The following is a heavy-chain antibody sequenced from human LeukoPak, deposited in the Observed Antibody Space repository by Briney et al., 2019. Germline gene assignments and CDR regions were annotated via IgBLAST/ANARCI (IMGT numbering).Heavy chain of an antibody. J-gene: IGHJ4*02. CDR1: DDSITMYY. D-gene: IGHD1-26*01. V-gene: IGHV4-59*08. CDR3: ASWGATHHHFDN. CDR2: VDHTGST. Sequence: PSETLSLTCSVSDDSITMYYWTWIRQPPGKGLEWIGYVDHTGSTNFNPSLNGRVSISRDTTNNQFSLKLSSVTAADTAVYYCASWGATHHHFDNWGQGTLVTATS.